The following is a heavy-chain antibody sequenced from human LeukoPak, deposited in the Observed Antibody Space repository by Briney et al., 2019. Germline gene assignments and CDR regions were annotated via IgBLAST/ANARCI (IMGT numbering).Heavy chain of an antibody. V-gene: IGHV4-61*02. Sequence: ASETLSLTCTVSGGSISSGSYYWSWIRQPAGKGLEWIGRIYTSGSTNYNPSLKSRVTISVDTSKNQFSLKLSSVTAADTAVYFCARGRVSSSTWYSTYYYFFYMDFWGQGTLVTVSS. CDR3: ARGRVSSSTWYSTYYYFFYMDF. D-gene: IGHD4-11*01. J-gene: IGHJ6*03. CDR2: IYTSGST. CDR1: GGSISSGSYY.